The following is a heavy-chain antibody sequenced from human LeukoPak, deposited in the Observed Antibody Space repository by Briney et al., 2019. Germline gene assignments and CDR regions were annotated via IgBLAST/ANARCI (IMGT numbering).Heavy chain of an antibody. CDR3: ARAVGSGSYYFDY. V-gene: IGHV4-59*01. CDR1: GGSISSYY. J-gene: IGHJ4*02. CDR2: IYYSGST. D-gene: IGHD1-26*01. Sequence: SETLSLTCTVSGGSISSYYWSWIRQPPGKGLEWIGYIYYSGSTNYNPSLKSRVTISVDTSKNPFSLKLSSVTAADTAVYYCARAVGSGSYYFDYWGQGTLVTVSS.